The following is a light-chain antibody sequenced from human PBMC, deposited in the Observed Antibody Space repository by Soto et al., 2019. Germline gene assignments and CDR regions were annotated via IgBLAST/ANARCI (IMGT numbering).Light chain of an antibody. CDR1: QSVLYISNNKHY. Sequence: DIVMTQSPDSLAVSLGERATINCKSSQSVLYISNNKHYLAWYQQKPGQPPKLLIYWASTRESGVPDRFSGSGSGTDFTLTISSLQAEDVAVYYCQQYYSTPTWTFGQGTKVEIK. CDR2: WAS. J-gene: IGKJ1*01. V-gene: IGKV4-1*01. CDR3: QQYYSTPTWT.